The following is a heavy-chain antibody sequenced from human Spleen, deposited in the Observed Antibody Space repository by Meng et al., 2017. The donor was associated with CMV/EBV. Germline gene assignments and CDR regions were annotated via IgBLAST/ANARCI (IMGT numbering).Heavy chain of an antibody. Sequence: GGSLRLSCAASGFIFSRYWMHWVRQAPGKGLVWVSHINTDGNTTSYADSVKGRFTISRDNGKNTLYLQMNSLRADDAAVYYCAKDEGDPYWGQGTLVTVSS. CDR1: GFIFSRYW. CDR3: AKDEGDPY. J-gene: IGHJ4*02. D-gene: IGHD3-16*01. V-gene: IGHV3-74*01. CDR2: INTDGNTT.